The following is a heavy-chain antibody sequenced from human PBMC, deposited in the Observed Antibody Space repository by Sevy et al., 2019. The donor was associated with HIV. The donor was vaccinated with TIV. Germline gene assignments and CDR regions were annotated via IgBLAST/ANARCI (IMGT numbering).Heavy chain of an antibody. CDR3: ARLMGQQLDAFDI. CDR2: IYSYGET. J-gene: IGHJ3*02. Sequence: SETLSLTCTVSGASIRDSSYYWAWIRQPPGKGLEWIGNIYSYGETYYNSSLKSRVTISVDTSKNQFSLSLTSVTAAGTAIYFCARLMGQQLDAFDIWGQGTMVTVSS. D-gene: IGHD2-8*01. CDR1: GASIRDSSYY. V-gene: IGHV4-39*01.